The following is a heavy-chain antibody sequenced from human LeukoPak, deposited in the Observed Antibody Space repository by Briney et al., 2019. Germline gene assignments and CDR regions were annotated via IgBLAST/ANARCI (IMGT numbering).Heavy chain of an antibody. D-gene: IGHD1-26*01. V-gene: IGHV3-73*01. CDR1: GFTFSGSA. CDR2: IRSKANSYAT. J-gene: IGHJ5*02. Sequence: PGGSLRLSCAASGFTFSGSAMHWVRQASGKGLEWVGRIRSKANSYATAYAASVKGRFTISRDDSKNTAYLQMNSLKTEDTAVYYCTRRELPDEYNWSDPWGQGTLVTVSS. CDR3: TRRELPDEYNWSDP.